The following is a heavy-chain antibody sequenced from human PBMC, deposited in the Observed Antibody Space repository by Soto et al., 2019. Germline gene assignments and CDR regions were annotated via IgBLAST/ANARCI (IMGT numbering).Heavy chain of an antibody. J-gene: IGHJ4*02. Sequence: PSDTLSLTCTVSGGSIRSYYWSWIRQPPGKGLEWIGNIYYSGSTNYNPSLKSRVTLSVDTSKNQFSLKLSSVTAADTAVYYCARLGTQVAPFDYWGQGTLVTVSS. CDR1: GGSIRSYY. CDR2: IYYSGST. D-gene: IGHD1-7*01. V-gene: IGHV4-59*08. CDR3: ARLGTQVAPFDY.